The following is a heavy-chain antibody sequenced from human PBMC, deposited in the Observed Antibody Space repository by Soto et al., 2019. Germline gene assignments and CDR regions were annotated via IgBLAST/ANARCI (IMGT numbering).Heavy chain of an antibody. J-gene: IGHJ4*02. D-gene: IGHD3-3*01. Sequence: GGSLRLSCAASGFTFGSYAMSWVRQAPGKGLEWVSAISGGGSSTYYADSVKGRFTISRDNSKNTLYLQMNSLRAEDTAVYYCAKVPYYDFWSPSYYFDYWGQGTLVTVSS. V-gene: IGHV3-23*01. CDR1: GFTFGSYA. CDR2: ISGGGSST. CDR3: AKVPYYDFWSPSYYFDY.